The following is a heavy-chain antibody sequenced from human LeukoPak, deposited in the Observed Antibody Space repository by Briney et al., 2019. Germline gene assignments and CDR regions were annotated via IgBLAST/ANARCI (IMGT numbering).Heavy chain of an antibody. J-gene: IGHJ6*03. CDR1: GFTFSSYE. CDR3: AREAVAGGVYYYYYYMDV. D-gene: IGHD6-19*01. V-gene: IGHV3-7*01. Sequence: GGSLRLSCAASGFTFSSYEMNWVRQAPGKGLEWVANIKQDGSEKYYVDSVKGRFTISRDNAKNSLYLQMNSLRAEDTAVYYCAREAVAGGVYYYYYYMDVWGKGTTVTVSS. CDR2: IKQDGSEK.